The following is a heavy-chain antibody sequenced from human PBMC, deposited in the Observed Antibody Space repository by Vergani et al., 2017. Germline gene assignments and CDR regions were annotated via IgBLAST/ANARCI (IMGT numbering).Heavy chain of an antibody. V-gene: IGHV3-33*01. CDR3: ARANGRGPYWYFQH. J-gene: IGHJ1*01. D-gene: IGHD2-8*01. CDR1: GFTFSSYG. CDR2: IWYDGSNK. Sequence: QVQLVESGGGVVQPGRSLRLSCAASGFTFSSYGMHWVRQAPGKGLEWVAVIWYDGSNKYYADSVKGRFTISRDNSKNTLYLQMNSLRAEDTAVYYCARANGRGPYWYFQHWGQGTLVTVSS.